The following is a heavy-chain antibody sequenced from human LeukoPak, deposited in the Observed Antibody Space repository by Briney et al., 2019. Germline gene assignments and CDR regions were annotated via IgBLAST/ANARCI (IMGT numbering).Heavy chain of an antibody. D-gene: IGHD2-21*02. V-gene: IGHV3-7*04. Sequence: GGSLRLSCETSGFIFSNCWMTWVRQAPGKGLEWVANIRTDASEKYYADSVKGRFTISRDNAKMSLYLQMNSLRAEDTAVYYCARGGDHDAFDIWGQGTMVTVSS. CDR1: GFIFSNCW. CDR3: ARGGDHDAFDI. CDR2: IRTDASEK. J-gene: IGHJ3*02.